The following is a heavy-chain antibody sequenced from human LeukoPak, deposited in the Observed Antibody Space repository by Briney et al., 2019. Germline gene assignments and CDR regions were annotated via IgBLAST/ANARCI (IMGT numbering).Heavy chain of an antibody. V-gene: IGHV4-59*01. J-gene: IGHJ4*02. CDR1: GGSISSYY. Sequence: PSESLSLTCTVSGGSISSYYWSWIRQPPGKGLEWIGYIYYSGSTNYNPSLKSRVTISVDTSKNQFSLMLSSVTAADTAVYYCARRGDYYDSSGCNFFDYWGQGTLVTVSS. D-gene: IGHD3-22*01. CDR2: IYYSGST. CDR3: ARRGDYYDSSGCNFFDY.